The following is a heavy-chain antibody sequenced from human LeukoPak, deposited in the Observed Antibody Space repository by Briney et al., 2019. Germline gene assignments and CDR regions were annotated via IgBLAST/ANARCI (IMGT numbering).Heavy chain of an antibody. CDR1: GFTVSSNY. Sequence: GGSLRLSCAASGFTVSSNYMSWVRQAPGKGLEWVSAISGSGGSTYYADSVKGRFTISRDNSKNTLYLQMNSLRAEDTAVYYCAKGGVPAARVPDYWGQGTLVTVSS. J-gene: IGHJ4*02. D-gene: IGHD2-2*01. V-gene: IGHV3-23*01. CDR3: AKGGVPAARVPDY. CDR2: ISGSGGST.